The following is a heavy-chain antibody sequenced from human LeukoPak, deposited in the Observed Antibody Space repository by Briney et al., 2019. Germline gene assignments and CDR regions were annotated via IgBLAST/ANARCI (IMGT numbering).Heavy chain of an antibody. CDR1: GGSISSSSYY. V-gene: IGHV4-61*05. J-gene: IGHJ4*02. D-gene: IGHD6-19*01. CDR3: ARLGIGSGWPFDY. Sequence: SETLSLTCTVSGGSISSSSYYWSWIRQPPGKGLEWIGYIYYSGSTNYNPSLKSRVTISVDTSKNQFSLKLSSVTAADTAVYYCARLGIGSGWPFDYWGQGTLVTVSS. CDR2: IYYSGST.